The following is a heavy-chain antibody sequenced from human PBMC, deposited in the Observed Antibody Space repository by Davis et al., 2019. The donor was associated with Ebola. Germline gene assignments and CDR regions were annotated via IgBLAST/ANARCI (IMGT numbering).Heavy chain of an antibody. CDR3: VKDLPTDIVVVPAAIRSDAFDI. V-gene: IGHV3-53*05. J-gene: IGHJ3*02. CDR1: GFTVSSNY. CDR2: IYSGGST. D-gene: IGHD2-2*02. Sequence: GESLKISCAASGFTVSSNYMSWVRQAPGKGLEWVSVIYSGGSTYYADSVKGRFTISRDNSKNTLYLQMSSLRAEDTAVYYCVKDLPTDIVVVPAAIRSDAFDIWGQGTMVTVSS.